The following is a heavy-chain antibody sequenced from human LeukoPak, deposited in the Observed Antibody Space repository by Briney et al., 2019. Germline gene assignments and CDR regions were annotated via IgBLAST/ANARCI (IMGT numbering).Heavy chain of an antibody. CDR3: ARDPKFVP. Sequence: SETLFKTCSGSAGSSSTCYWIWIRRPAGEGREAIGGIYTSGSTNYNPSLKIRVTMSVDTSKNQCSLKLSSVPPADTAVYYCARDPKFVPWGQGTLVTVSS. J-gene: IGHJ5*02. V-gene: IGHV4-4*07. CDR2: IYTSGST. CDR1: AGSSSTCY.